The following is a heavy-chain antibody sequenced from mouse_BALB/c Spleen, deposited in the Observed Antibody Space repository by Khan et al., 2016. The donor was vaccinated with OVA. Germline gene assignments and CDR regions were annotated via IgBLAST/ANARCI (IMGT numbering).Heavy chain of an antibody. CDR2: IYPGSGTT. CDR1: GYTFTDYV. Sequence: VQLQQSGPELVKPGASVKMSCKAFGYTFTDYVINWVKQRTGQGLEWIGEIYPGSGTTYYNEKFKGKATLTADKSSNTAYMQLSSLTSEDSAVYFCAKNYASWFAYWGQGTLVTVSA. V-gene: IGHV1-77*01. CDR3: AKNYASWFAY. J-gene: IGHJ3*01.